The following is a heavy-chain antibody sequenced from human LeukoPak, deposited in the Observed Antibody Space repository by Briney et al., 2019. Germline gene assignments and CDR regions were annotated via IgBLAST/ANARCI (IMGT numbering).Heavy chain of an antibody. V-gene: IGHV3-23*01. CDR3: AKGIYSSGWSYFDY. D-gene: IGHD6-19*01. J-gene: IGHJ4*01. Sequence: PGGSLRLSCAASGFTFSNSALSWVRQAPGKGLEWVATLSGSGITTYYADSVKGLFTISRDNSKNTLYLQMNTLRAEDSALYYCAKGIYSSGWSYFDYWGHGTLVTVSS. CDR2: LSGSGITT. CDR1: GFTFSNSA.